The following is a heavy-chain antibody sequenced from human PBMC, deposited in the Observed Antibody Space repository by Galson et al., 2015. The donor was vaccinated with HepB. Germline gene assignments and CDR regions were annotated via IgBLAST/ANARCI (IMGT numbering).Heavy chain of an antibody. Sequence: QSGAEVKKPGESLKISCKGSGYSFTTYWIGWVRQMPGKGLEWMGIIYPRDSDTRYSPSFQGQVTISADKSISTAYLQWSSLKASDTAMYYCASSPGGCTSTSCYPGAFDIWGQGTMVTVSS. V-gene: IGHV5-51*01. CDR3: ASSPGGCTSTSCYPGAFDI. CDR1: GYSFTTYW. D-gene: IGHD2-2*01. J-gene: IGHJ3*02. CDR2: IYPRDSDT.